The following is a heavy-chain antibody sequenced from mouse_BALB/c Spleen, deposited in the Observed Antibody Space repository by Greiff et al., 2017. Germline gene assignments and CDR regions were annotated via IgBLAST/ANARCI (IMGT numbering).Heavy chain of an antibody. Sequence: VQLQQSGAELVKPGASVKLSCKASGYTFTSYYMYWVKQRPGQGLEWIGGINPSNGGTNFNEKFKSKATLTVDKSSSTAYMQLSSLTSEDSAVYYCTRDQYGNYGFAYWGQGTLVTVSA. CDR3: TRDQYGNYGFAY. J-gene: IGHJ3*01. V-gene: IGHV1S81*02. D-gene: IGHD2-10*02. CDR1: GYTFTSYY. CDR2: INPSNGGT.